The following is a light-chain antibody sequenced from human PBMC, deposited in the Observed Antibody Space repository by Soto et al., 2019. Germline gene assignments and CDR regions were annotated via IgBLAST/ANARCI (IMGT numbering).Light chain of an antibody. CDR3: HHYGSSLPDT. V-gene: IGKV3-20*01. J-gene: IGKJ5*01. Sequence: IVLAQSPGTLSLSPGERVTLSCRARQSVTTRLAWYQHKPGQAPRLLIYASSNRATGIPDRFSGSASGTDSFNDSGSGTDFTLTISRLEPEDFAVYYCHHYGSSLPDTFGQGTRLEIK. CDR2: ASS. CDR1: QSVTTR.